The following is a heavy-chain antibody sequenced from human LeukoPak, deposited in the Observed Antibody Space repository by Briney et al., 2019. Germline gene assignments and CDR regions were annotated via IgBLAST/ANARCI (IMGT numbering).Heavy chain of an antibody. CDR1: GFTFSSYS. Sequence: MSGGSLRLSCAASGFTFSSYSMNWVRQAPGKGLEWVSSISSSSSYIYYADSVKGRFTISRDNAKNSLYLQMNSLRAEDTAVYYCARDPRVGATASSDYWGQGTLVTVSS. D-gene: IGHD1-26*01. J-gene: IGHJ4*02. V-gene: IGHV3-21*01. CDR2: ISSSSSYI. CDR3: ARDPRVGATASSDY.